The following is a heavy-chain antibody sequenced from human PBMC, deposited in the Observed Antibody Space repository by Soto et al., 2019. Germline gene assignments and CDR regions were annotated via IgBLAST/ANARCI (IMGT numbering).Heavy chain of an antibody. CDR1: GYTFTSYG. J-gene: IGHJ6*03. Sequence: QVQLVQSGAEVKKPGASVKVSCKASGYTFTSYGITWVRQAPGQGLEWMGWISAYNVNTNYAQRLQGRVTMTTDTSTSTAYMELRSLRSDDTAVYYCARVNVPIFGAVSSDYYYDYYFDFWGKGTTVTVSS. CDR3: ARVNVPIFGAVSSDYYYDYYFDF. V-gene: IGHV1-18*01. CDR2: ISAYNVNT. D-gene: IGHD3-3*01.